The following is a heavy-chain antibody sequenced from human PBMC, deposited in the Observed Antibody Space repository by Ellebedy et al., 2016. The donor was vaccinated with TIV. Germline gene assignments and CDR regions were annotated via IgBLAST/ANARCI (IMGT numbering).Heavy chain of an antibody. Sequence: SQTLSLTCAIPGDSVPCEISAWSWLRQSPSTGLEWQGRTCYRSMRYNISAVSVKSRINIKGDPSRNQFSLQLDSVTAEDTAVYYCARETGFWNVGDDDAFDVWGQGTMVTVSS. D-gene: IGHD3-3*01. CDR1: GDSVPCEISA. V-gene: IGHV6-1*01. CDR3: ARETGFWNVGDDDAFDV. CDR2: TCYRSMRYN. J-gene: IGHJ3*01.